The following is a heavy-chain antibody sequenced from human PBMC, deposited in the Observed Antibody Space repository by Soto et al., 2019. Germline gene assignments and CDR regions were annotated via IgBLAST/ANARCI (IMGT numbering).Heavy chain of an antibody. J-gene: IGHJ6*01. CDR2: MNXNSGNX. CDR1: GFTFTSYD. CDR3: AGETTGTNYGMDV. V-gene: IGHV1-8*01. D-gene: IGHD1-1*01. Sequence: XSVKVSWKASGFTFTSYDINWVRQATGQGLEWMGWMNXNSGNXGYAKKFQGRXXMTRNNSXXKAYMELSSLRSEETAVYYCAGETTGTNYGMDVWGQGTTVTVSS.